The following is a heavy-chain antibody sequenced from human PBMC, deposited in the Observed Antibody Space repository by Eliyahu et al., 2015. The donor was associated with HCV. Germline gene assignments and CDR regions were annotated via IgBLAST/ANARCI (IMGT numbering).Heavy chain of an antibody. Sequence: QVQLQESGPGLVKPSETLSLTCTVSGGSIRSFYWNWIRQSPGKGLEWIGQIYFPGTPNYNPSLKSRVIMSQDTSKNEFSLKMTSVTAADTAMYYCVRARGTVEDRNLFFFFDYWGQGALVTVSS. J-gene: IGHJ4*02. CDR2: IYFPGTP. CDR3: VRARGTVEDRNLFFFFDY. D-gene: IGHD4-11*01. V-gene: IGHV4-59*01. CDR1: GGSIRSFY.